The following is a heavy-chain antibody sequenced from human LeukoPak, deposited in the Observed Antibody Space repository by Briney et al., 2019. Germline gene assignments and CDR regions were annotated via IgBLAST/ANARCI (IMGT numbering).Heavy chain of an antibody. D-gene: IGHD3-22*01. J-gene: IGHJ4*02. CDR1: GYTFTDYY. V-gene: IGHV1-2*02. CDR2: IYPNRGGT. CDR3: ARAYDGSGNLDY. Sequence: ASVKVSCKGSGYTFTDYYMHWVRQAPGQGLEWMGWIYPNRGGTNYAQKFQGRVTMTRDTSINKAYMELSRLRSDDTAVYYCARAYDGSGNLDYWGQGTLVTVSS.